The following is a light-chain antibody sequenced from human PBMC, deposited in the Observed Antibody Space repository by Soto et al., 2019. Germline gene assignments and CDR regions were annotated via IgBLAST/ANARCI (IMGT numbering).Light chain of an antibody. Sequence: DIQLTQSPSFLSASVGDRVTITCRASQGMSSYLAWYQQKPGKAPNLLIYAASTLQSGVPSRFSGSGSGTEFTLTISSLQPEDFATYYCQQLNSYPLTFGQGTRLEMK. CDR2: AAS. J-gene: IGKJ5*01. CDR3: QQLNSYPLT. CDR1: QGMSSY. V-gene: IGKV1-9*01.